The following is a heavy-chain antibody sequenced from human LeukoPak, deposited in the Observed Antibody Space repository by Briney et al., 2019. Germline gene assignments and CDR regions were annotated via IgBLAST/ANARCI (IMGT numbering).Heavy chain of an antibody. CDR2: INGDGSST. J-gene: IGHJ6*02. D-gene: IGHD5-24*01. CDR1: GFTFSTYW. CDR3: ARSGDGYNRYYYYYGMDV. V-gene: IGHV3-74*01. Sequence: GGSLRLSCAASGFTFSTYWMHWVRQAPGKGLVWVSRINGDGSSTTYADSVKGRFTISRDNAKNTLYLQMNSLRAEDTAVYYCARSGDGYNRYYYYYGMDVRGQGTTVTVSS.